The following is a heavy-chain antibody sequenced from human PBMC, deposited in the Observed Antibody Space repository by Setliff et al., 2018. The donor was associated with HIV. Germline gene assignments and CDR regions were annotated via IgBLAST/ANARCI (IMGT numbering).Heavy chain of an antibody. D-gene: IGHD7-27*01. V-gene: IGHV4-59*01. CDR1: GGSISSYY. J-gene: IGHJ4*02. Sequence: NPSETLSLTCSVSGGSISSYYWSWIRQPPGKGLEWIGYIYYSGTTNNNPSLKSRGTISVDTSKDQFSLKLSSVTAADTAVYYCARGDANWGSLDYWGQGTLVTVSS. CDR2: IYYSGTT. CDR3: ARGDANWGSLDY.